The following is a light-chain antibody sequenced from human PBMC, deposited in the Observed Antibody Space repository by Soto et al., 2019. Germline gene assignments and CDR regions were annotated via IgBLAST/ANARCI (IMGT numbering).Light chain of an antibody. CDR2: GNN. CDR3: TSYTSSTPFYV. J-gene: IGLJ1*01. V-gene: IGLV1-40*01. Sequence: SVLPQPPSGSRAPGQGVTLSCTGSSSNIGAGYDVHWYQQLPGTAPKLLIYGNNNRPSGGSDRFSGSKSGNTASLTISGLQAEDEAEYYCTSYTSSTPFYVFGTGTKVTVL. CDR1: SSNIGAGYD.